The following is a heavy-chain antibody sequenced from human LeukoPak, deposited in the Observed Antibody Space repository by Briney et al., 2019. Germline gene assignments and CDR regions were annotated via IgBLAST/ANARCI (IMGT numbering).Heavy chain of an antibody. CDR2: ISGSGGDT. Sequence: GGSLRLSCAAFGFTFSSYAMGWVRQAPGRGLEWVSAISGSGGDTYYADSVKGRFTFSRDNSKNTLYLQMNSLRPEDTALYYCAKAVWFGEFDYYFFGLDVWGQGTTVTVSS. CDR1: GFTFSSYA. J-gene: IGHJ6*02. V-gene: IGHV3-23*01. CDR3: AKAVWFGEFDYYFFGLDV. D-gene: IGHD3-10*01.